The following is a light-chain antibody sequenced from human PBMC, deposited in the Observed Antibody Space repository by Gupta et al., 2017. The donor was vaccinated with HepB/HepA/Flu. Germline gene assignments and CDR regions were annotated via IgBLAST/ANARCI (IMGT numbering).Light chain of an antibody. CDR3: QQVHSYPHS. V-gene: IGKV1-9*01. CDR2: SAS. Sequence: DIQLTPSPYFLSASAGDSVNMTCRASQGISTYLAWYQQKTGKAPKLLIYSASTLESGVPSRFSVRGSATELTLTISSLQPEEFTSYYCQQVHSYPHSFGQGTKLEIK. CDR1: QGISTY. J-gene: IGKJ2*03.